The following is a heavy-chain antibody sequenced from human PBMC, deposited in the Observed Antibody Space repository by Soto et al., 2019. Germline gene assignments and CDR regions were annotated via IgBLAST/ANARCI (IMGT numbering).Heavy chain of an antibody. CDR1: GGSISSYY. J-gene: IGHJ5*02. CDR2: IYYSGST. D-gene: IGHD6-13*01. Sequence: SETLSLTCTVSGGSISSYYWSWIRQPPGKGLEWIGYIYYSGSTNYNPSLKSRVTISVDTSKNQFSLKLSSVTAADTAVYYCARDAYSSSWYWFDPWGQGTLVTVSS. V-gene: IGHV4-59*01. CDR3: ARDAYSSSWYWFDP.